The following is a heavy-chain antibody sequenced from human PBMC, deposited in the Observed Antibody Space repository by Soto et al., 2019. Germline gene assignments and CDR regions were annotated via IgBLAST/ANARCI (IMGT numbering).Heavy chain of an antibody. CDR3: ARDNGIAPQGFDP. CDR1: GGSISSGGYY. V-gene: IGHV4-31*03. Sequence: SETLSLTCTVSGGSISSGGYYWSWIRQHPGKGLEWIGYIYYSGSTYYNPSLKSRVTISVDTSKNQFSLKLSSVTAADTAVYYCARDNGIAPQGFDPWGQGTLVTVSS. CDR2: IYYSGST. J-gene: IGHJ5*02. D-gene: IGHD2-8*01.